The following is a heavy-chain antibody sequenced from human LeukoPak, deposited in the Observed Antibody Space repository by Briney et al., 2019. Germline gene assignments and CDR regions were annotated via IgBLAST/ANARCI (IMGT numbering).Heavy chain of an antibody. D-gene: IGHD6-13*01. V-gene: IGHV6-1*01. CDR1: GDSVSSNIAA. Sequence: SQTLSLTCAISGDSVSSNIAAWNWIRQSPSRGLEWLGRTHYRSKWYNDYVVSVKSRIIISPDTSKNQFSLQLNSVAPEDTAVYYCAREIAGTCAFDIWGQGTVVTVSS. CDR3: AREIAGTCAFDI. CDR2: THYRSKWYN. J-gene: IGHJ3*02.